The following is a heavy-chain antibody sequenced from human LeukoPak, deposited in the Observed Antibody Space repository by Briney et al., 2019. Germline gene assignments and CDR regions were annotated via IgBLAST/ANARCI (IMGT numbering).Heavy chain of an antibody. Sequence: ASVKVSCTASEYNFTAYYLHWVRQAPGQGLEWVGWFNPNSGATNCAQKFQGRVTMTRDTSISTASMELSRLTSDHRTQYRYVRDLRSGTDGNYAMDVWGQGTTVTVSS. J-gene: IGHJ6*02. CDR1: EYNFTAYY. CDR3: VRDLRSGTDGNYAMDV. D-gene: IGHD1-26*01. CDR2: FNPNSGAT. V-gene: IGHV1-2*02.